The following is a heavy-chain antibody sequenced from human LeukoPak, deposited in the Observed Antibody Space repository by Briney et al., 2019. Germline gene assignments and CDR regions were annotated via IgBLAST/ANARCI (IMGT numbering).Heavy chain of an antibody. D-gene: IGHD3-10*01. J-gene: IGHJ3*02. CDR3: ARGLYYADAFDI. CDR1: GFTVSSNY. V-gene: IGHV3-66*01. CDR2: IYSGGST. Sequence: GGSLRLSCAASGFTVSSNYMSLVRQAPGKGLEWVSVIYSGGSTYYADSVKGRFTISRDNSKNTLYLQMNSLRAEDTAVYYCARGLYYADAFDIWGQGTMVTVSS.